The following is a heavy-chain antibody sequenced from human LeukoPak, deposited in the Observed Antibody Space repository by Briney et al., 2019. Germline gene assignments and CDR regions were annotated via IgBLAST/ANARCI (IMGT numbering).Heavy chain of an antibody. CDR3: ARPGSGRSYYYGMDV. J-gene: IGHJ6*04. D-gene: IGHD3-10*01. Sequence: GGSLRLSCAASGFTFSSYSMNWVRQAPGKGLEWVSSISSSSSYIYYADSEKGRFTISRDNAKNSLYLQMNSLRAEDTAVYYCARPGSGRSYYYGMDVWGKGTTVTVSS. CDR2: ISSSSSYI. V-gene: IGHV3-21*01. CDR1: GFTFSSYS.